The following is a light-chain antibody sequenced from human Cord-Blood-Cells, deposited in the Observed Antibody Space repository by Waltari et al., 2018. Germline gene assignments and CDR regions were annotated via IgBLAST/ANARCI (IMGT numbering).Light chain of an antibody. CDR2: DAS. V-gene: IGKV1-5*01. CDR1: QRISSW. Sequence: DIQMTQSPSTLSASVGDRVTITCRASQRISSWLAWYQQKPGKAPKLLIYDASSLERGVPSRFSGSGSGTEFTLTISSLQPDDFATYYCQQYNSYSTFGQGTKVEIK. CDR3: QQYNSYST. J-gene: IGKJ1*01.